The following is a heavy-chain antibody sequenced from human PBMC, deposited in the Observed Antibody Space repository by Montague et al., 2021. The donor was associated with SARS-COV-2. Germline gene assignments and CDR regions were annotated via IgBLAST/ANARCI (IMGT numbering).Heavy chain of an antibody. Sequence: YLRLSRAASGFAFNNYWMHWVRQAPGKGLVWVSRIKFDGTVIHYADSVKGRFTISRDNAKNTLYLQVNSLRVEETAVYYCVRDKGTHRILDYWGQGILVTVSS. J-gene: IGHJ4*02. V-gene: IGHV3-74*01. D-gene: IGHD1-14*01. CDR2: IKFDGTVI. CDR3: VRDKGTHRILDY. CDR1: GFAFNNYW.